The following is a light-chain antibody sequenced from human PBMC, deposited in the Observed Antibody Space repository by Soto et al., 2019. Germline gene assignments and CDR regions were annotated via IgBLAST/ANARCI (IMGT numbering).Light chain of an antibody. CDR2: ASS. CDR3: QQYYHWGLS. Sequence: VMTQSPANLSVSPGEGVTLFCRASQNVATNLAWYQLKPGQAPRLLIHASSTRAAGIPGTFSGSGSGTQFSLNISSVLYEDSAVYYCQQYYHWGLSFGGGTKVEI. CDR1: QNVATN. V-gene: IGKV3D-15*01. J-gene: IGKJ4*01.